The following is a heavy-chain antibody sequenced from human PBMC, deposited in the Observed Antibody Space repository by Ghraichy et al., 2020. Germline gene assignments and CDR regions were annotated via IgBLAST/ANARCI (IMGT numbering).Heavy chain of an antibody. CDR3: ARNSYYYYGMDV. CDR2: INHSGST. J-gene: IGHJ6*02. Sequence: SETLSLTCAVYGGSFSGYYWSWIRQPPGKGLEWIGEINHSGSTNYNPSLKSRVTISVDTSKNQFSLKLSSVTAADTAVYYCARNSYYYYGMDVWGQGTTVTVSS. CDR1: GGSFSGYY. V-gene: IGHV4-34*01.